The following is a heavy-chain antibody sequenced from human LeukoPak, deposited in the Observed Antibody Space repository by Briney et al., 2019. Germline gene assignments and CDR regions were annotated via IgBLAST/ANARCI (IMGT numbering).Heavy chain of an antibody. J-gene: IGHJ4*02. CDR2: IYSGGST. D-gene: IGHD3-16*01. CDR1: GFTVSSNY. CDR3: ARLLGPYKEDFDY. Sequence: GGSLRLSCAASGFTVSSNYMSWVRQAPGKGLEWVSVIYSGGSTYYADSVKGRFTISRDNSKNTLYLQMNSLRAEDTAVYYCARLLGPYKEDFDYWGQGTLVTVSS. V-gene: IGHV3-66*04.